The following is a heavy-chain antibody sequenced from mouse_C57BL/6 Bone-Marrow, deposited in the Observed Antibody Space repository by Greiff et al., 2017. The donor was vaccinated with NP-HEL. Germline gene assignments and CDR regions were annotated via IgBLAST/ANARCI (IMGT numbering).Heavy chain of an antibody. CDR1: GYAFANYL. V-gene: IGHV1-54*01. CDR2: INPGSGGT. D-gene: IGHD2-5*01. J-gene: IGHJ4*01. CDR3: ARRAYYSNCHYAMDY. Sequence: VQLQQSGAELVRPGTSVKVSCKASGYAFANYLIEWVKQRPGQGLEWIGVINPGSGGTNYNEKFKGKATLTADKSSSTAYMQLSSLTSEDSAVYFCARRAYYSNCHYAMDYWGQGTSVTVSS.